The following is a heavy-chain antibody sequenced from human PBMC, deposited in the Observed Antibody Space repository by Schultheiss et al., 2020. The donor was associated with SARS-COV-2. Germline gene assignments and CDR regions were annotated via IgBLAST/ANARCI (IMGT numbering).Heavy chain of an antibody. V-gene: IGHV3-23*01. CDR1: GFTFDDYG. CDR3: ARYDFWSGSFDY. Sequence: GGSLRLSFAASGFTFDDYGMSWVRQAPGKGLEWVSAISGSGGSTYYADSVKGRFTISRDNSKNTLYLQMNSLRAEDTAVYYCARYDFWSGSFDYWGQGTLVTVSS. J-gene: IGHJ4*02. D-gene: IGHD3-3*01. CDR2: ISGSGGST.